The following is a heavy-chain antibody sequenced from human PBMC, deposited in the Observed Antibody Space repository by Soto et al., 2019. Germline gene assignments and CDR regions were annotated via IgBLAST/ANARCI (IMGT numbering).Heavy chain of an antibody. CDR2: INPNSGGT. CDR3: ARDLRLWFGELLSDHYYYYGMDV. CDR1: GYTFTGYY. V-gene: IGHV1-2*04. Sequence: GASVKVSCKASGYTFTGYYMHWVRRAPGQGLEWMGWINPNSGGTNYAQKFQGWVTMTRDTSISTAYMELSRLRSDDTAVYYCARDLRLWFGELLSDHYYYYGMDVWGQGTTVTVSS. D-gene: IGHD3-10*01. J-gene: IGHJ6*02.